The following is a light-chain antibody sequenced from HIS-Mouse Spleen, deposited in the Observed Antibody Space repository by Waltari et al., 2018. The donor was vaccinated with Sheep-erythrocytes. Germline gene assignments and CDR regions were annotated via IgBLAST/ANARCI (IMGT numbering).Light chain of an antibody. CDR1: ALPKKY. V-gene: IGLV3-10*01. J-gene: IGLJ2*01. Sequence: SYELTQPPSVSVSPGQTARITCSGDALPKKYAYWYQQKSGQAPVLVIYEDSKRPSGIPVRFSGSSSGTMATLTISGAHVEDEADYYCYSTDSSGNHRVFGGGTKLTVL. CDR2: EDS. CDR3: YSTDSSGNHRV.